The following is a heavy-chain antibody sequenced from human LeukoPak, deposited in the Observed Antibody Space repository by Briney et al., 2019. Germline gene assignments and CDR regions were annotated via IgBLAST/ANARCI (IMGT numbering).Heavy chain of an antibody. V-gene: IGHV7-4-1*02. J-gene: IGHJ2*01. Sequence: ASVKVSCKASGYTFTSYAMNWVRQAPGQELEWMGWINTNTGNPTYAQGFTGRFVFSLDTSVNTAYLQITNLKTEDTAVYFCARDRRSGYYPNWYFDLWGRGTLVTVSS. CDR2: INTNTGNP. CDR1: GYTFTSYA. CDR3: ARDRRSGYYPNWYFDL. D-gene: IGHD3-3*01.